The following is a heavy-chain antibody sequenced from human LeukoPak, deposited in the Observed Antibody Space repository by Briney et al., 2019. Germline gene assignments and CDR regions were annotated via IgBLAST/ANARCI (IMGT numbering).Heavy chain of an antibody. J-gene: IGHJ4*02. CDR2: ISQDGSEK. D-gene: IGHD2/OR15-2a*01. CDR1: GFTFSSYS. CDR3: APPPTYGFDY. Sequence: GGSLRLSCAASGFTFSSYSMSWVRQAPGKGLEWVSAISQDGSEKYYADSVKGRFTISRDNSKNTLYLQMNSLRAEDTAVYYCAPPPTYGFDYWGQGTLVTVSS. V-gene: IGHV3-23*01.